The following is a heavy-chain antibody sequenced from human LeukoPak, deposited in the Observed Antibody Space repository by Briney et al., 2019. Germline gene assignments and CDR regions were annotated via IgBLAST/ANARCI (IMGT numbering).Heavy chain of an antibody. V-gene: IGHV4-59*08. Sequence: SETLSLTCAVYGGSFSGYYWSWIRQPPGKGLEWIGYIYYSGSTNYNPSLKSRVTISVDTSKNQFSLKLSSVTAADTAVYYCARTQYGMDVWGQGTTVTVSS. J-gene: IGHJ6*02. CDR2: IYYSGST. CDR3: ARTQYGMDV. CDR1: GGSFSGYY.